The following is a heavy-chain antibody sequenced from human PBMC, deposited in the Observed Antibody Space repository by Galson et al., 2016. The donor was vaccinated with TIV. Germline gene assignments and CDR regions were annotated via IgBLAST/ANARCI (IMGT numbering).Heavy chain of an antibody. D-gene: IGHD2-21*02. CDR1: GDTFRTYT. CDR3: ARTRPFGGDCYFFDY. V-gene: IGHV1-69*02. Sequence: SVKVSCKASGDTFRTYTISWVRQAPGQGLEWMGRIIPLHGLSNHAQKFQGRVTISADEPTSTDYMVLSSLRSEDTAVYYCARTRPFGGDCYFFDYWGQGTLVTVSS. CDR2: IIPLHGLS. J-gene: IGHJ4*02.